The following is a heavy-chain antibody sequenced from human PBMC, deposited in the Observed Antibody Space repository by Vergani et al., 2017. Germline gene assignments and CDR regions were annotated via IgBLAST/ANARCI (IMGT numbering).Heavy chain of an antibody. CDR1: GFTFSSYE. V-gene: IGHV3-48*03. D-gene: IGHD3-9*01. Sequence: EVQLVESGGGLVQPGGSLRLSCAASGFTFSSYEMNWVRQAPGKGLEWVSYISSSGSTIYYADSVKGRFTISRDNAKNSLYLQMNSLRAEDTAVYYCARAGYFVSPYDALDIWGQGTMVTVSS. J-gene: IGHJ3*02. CDR3: ARAGYFVSPYDALDI. CDR2: ISSSGSTI.